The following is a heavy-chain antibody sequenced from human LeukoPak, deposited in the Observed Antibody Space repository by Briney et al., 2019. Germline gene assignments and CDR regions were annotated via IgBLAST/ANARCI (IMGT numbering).Heavy chain of an antibody. J-gene: IGHJ4*02. D-gene: IGHD6-19*01. CDR2: IIPILGIA. CDR1: GGTFSSYA. V-gene: IGHV1-69*04. CDR3: ARGGIAVAARFDY. Sequence: GASVKVSCKASGGTFSSYAISWVRQAPGQGLEWMGRIIPILGIANYAQKFQGRVTITADKSTSTAYMELSSLRSEDTAVYYCARGGIAVAARFDYWGQGTLVTVSS.